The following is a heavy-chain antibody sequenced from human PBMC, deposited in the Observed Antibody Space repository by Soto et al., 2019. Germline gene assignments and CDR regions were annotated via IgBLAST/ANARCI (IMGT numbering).Heavy chain of an antibody. D-gene: IGHD2-15*01. CDR1: GFTFSSYS. Sequence: PGGSLRLSCAASGFTFSSYSMNWVRQAPGKGLEWVSYISSSSSTIYYADSVKGRFTISRGNAKNSLYLQMNSLRDEDTAVYYCARGARCASGGSCSDRILSFYWGQGTLVTVSS. CDR2: ISSSSSTI. V-gene: IGHV3-48*02. J-gene: IGHJ4*02. CDR3: ARGARCASGGSCSDRILSFY.